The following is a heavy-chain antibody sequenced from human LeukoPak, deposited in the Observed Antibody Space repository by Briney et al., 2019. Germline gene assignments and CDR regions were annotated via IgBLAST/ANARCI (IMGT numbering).Heavy chain of an antibody. CDR2: IYYSGST. V-gene: IGHV4-31*03. CDR3: VRDSLYYDSSGGYFDY. CDR1: GGSISSGGYY. Sequence: PSQTLSLTCTVSGGSISSGGYYWSWLRQHPGKGLERIGYIYYSGSTYYNPSLKSRVTISVDTSKNQFSLKLSSVTAADTAVYYCVRDSLYYDSSGGYFDYWGQGTLVTVSS. J-gene: IGHJ4*02. D-gene: IGHD3-22*01.